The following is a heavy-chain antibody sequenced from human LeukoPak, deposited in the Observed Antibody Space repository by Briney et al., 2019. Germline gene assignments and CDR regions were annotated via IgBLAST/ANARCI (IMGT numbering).Heavy chain of an antibody. Sequence: ETLSLTCAVYGGSFSGYYWSWIRQPPGKGLEGIGEINHSGSTNYNPSLKSRVTISVDTSKNQFSLKLSSVTAADTAVYYCARALTYYYGSGSYPGLNWFDPWGQGTLVTVSS. J-gene: IGHJ5*02. CDR2: INHSGST. CDR3: ARALTYYYGSGSYPGLNWFDP. CDR1: GGSFSGYY. V-gene: IGHV4-34*01. D-gene: IGHD3-10*01.